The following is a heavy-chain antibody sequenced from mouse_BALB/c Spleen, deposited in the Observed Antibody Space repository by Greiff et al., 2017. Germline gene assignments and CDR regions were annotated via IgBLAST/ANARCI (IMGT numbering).Heavy chain of an antibody. D-gene: IGHD2-3*01. Sequence: EVKLQESGPGLVKPSQSLSLTCTVTGYSITSDYAWNWIRQFPGNKLEWMGYISYSGSTSYNPSLKSRISITRDTSKNQFFLQLNSVTTEDTATYYYAKGYDGYPYWYFDVWGAGTTVTVSS. CDR2: ISYSGST. CDR3: AKGYDGYPYWYFDV. V-gene: IGHV3-2*02. CDR1: GYSITSDYA. J-gene: IGHJ1*01.